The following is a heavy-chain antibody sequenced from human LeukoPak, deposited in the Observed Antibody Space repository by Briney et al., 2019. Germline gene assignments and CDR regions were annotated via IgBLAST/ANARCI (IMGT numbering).Heavy chain of an antibody. CDR2: ISYDGSNK. CDR3: AKASEYGSGSYRPYDY. Sequence: GRSLRLSCAASGFTFSSYAMHWVRQAPGKGLEWVAVISYDGSNKYYADSVKGRFTISRDNSKNTLYLQMNSLRAEDTAVYYCAKASEYGSGSYRPYDYWGQGTLVTVSS. D-gene: IGHD3-10*01. V-gene: IGHV3-30*04. J-gene: IGHJ4*02. CDR1: GFTFSSYA.